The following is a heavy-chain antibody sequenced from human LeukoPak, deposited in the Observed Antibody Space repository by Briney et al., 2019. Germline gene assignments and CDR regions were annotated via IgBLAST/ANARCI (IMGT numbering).Heavy chain of an antibody. CDR1: GASISSYY. CDR3: ARGQQWFDP. CDR2: ISSSGST. V-gene: IGHV4-59*08. D-gene: IGHD6-13*01. Sequence: PSETLSLTCTVSGASISSYYWSWIRQPPGKGLEWIGYISSSGSTKYSPSLKSRLTLSVDTSKNLFSLKLTSVTAADTALYYCARGQQWFDPWGQGTLGTVSS. J-gene: IGHJ5*02.